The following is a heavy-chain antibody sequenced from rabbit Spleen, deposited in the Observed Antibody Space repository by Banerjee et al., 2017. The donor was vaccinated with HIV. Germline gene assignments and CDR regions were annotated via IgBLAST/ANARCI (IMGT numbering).Heavy chain of an antibody. V-gene: IGHV1S45*01. D-gene: IGHD8-1*01. CDR3: ARDAGRGPYIDGNFDL. CDR1: GFSFSNKAV. CDR2: INAVTGKA. J-gene: IGHJ4*01. Sequence: QEQLVESGGGLVKPEGSLKLSCTASGFSFSNKAVMCWVRQAPGKGLEWIACINAVTGKAVYASWAKGRFTFSKTSSTTVTLQMTSLPVADTATFFCARDAGRGPYIDGNFDLWGPGTLVTVS.